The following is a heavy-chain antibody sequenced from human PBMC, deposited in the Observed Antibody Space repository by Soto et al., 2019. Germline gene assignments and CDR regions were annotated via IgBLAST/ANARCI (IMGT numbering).Heavy chain of an antibody. D-gene: IGHD5-18*01. CDR2: ISSSSSTI. Sequence: EVQLVESGGGLVQPGGSLRLSCAASGFTFGSYSMNWVRQAPWKGLEWVSYISSSSSTIYYADSVEGRFTISRDNAKNSLDLQMNSLRAEDTAVYYCAKDGGYSYGPYDYWGQGTLVTVSS. CDR3: AKDGGYSYGPYDY. V-gene: IGHV3-48*01. J-gene: IGHJ4*02. CDR1: GFTFGSYS.